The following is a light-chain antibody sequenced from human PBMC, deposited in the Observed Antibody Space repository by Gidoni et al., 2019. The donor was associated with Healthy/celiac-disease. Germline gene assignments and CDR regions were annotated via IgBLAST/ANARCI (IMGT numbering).Light chain of an antibody. J-gene: IGKJ5*01. CDR2: AAS. V-gene: IGKV1-39*01. Sequence: DIQMTQSPSSLSASVGDRVTITCRASQSISSYLNWYQQKPGKAPKLLIYAASSLQSGVPSRFSGSGSGTDFTLTISSLQPEDFATYYCQQSYSTPLTCGQXTRLGIK. CDR3: QQSYSTPLT. CDR1: QSISSY.